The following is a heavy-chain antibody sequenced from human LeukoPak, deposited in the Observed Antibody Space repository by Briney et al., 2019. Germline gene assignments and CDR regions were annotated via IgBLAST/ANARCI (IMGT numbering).Heavy chain of an antibody. V-gene: IGHV3-23*01. Sequence: GGSLRLSCAASGFTFSTYAMSWVRQAPGKGLEWVSTISGSGGSTYYADSVKGRFTISRDNSKNTLYLQMNSLRAEDTALYYCAKDVHSSSWCVAFDMWGQGTMVTVSS. J-gene: IGHJ3*02. CDR1: GFTFSTYA. CDR3: AKDVHSSSWCVAFDM. D-gene: IGHD6-13*01. CDR2: ISGSGGST.